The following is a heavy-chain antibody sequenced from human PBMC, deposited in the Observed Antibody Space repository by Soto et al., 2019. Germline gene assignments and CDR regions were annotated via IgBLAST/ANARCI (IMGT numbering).Heavy chain of an antibody. V-gene: IGHV3-33*01. J-gene: IGHJ3*02. D-gene: IGHD4-4*01. Sequence: GGSLRLSCAASGFTFSNYVIHWVRQAPGKGLEWVAVIWDNGRNTYYVDSVKGRFTISRDNSKNTVFLQMSSLTAEDTAVYYCAGGADTVYAFDIWGQGTMVTVSS. CDR2: IWDNGRNT. CDR3: AGGADTVYAFDI. CDR1: GFTFSNYV.